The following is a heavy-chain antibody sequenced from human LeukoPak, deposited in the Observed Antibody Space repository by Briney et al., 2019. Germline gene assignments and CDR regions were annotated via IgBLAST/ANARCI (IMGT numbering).Heavy chain of an antibody. CDR3: VRLYCSSTSCYPNSLYSKGGDY. CDR2: IIPIFGTA. CDR1: GGTFSSYA. V-gene: IGHV1-69*13. Sequence: ASVKVSCKASGGTFSSYAISWVRQAPGQGLEWMGGIIPIFGTANYAQKFQGRVTITADESTSTAYMELSSLRSEDTAVYYCVRLYCSSTSCYPNSLYSKGGDYWGQGTLVTVSS. D-gene: IGHD2-2*01. J-gene: IGHJ4*02.